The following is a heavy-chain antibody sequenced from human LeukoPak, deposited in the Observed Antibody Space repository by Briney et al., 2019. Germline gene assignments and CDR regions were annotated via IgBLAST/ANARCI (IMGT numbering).Heavy chain of an antibody. J-gene: IGHJ4*02. CDR1: GFTFSSYG. CDR3: AREGVSYYYGY. Sequence: GGSLRLSCAASGFTFSSYGMHWVRQAPGKGLEWVAVISYDGSNKYYADSVKGRFTISRDNSKNTLYLQMNSLRAEDTAVYYCAREGVSYYYGYWGQGTLVTVSS. V-gene: IGHV3-30*03. D-gene: IGHD3-22*01. CDR2: ISYDGSNK.